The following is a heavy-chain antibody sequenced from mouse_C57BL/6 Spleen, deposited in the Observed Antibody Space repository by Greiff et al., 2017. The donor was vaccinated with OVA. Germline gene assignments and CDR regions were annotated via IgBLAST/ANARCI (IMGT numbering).Heavy chain of an antibody. CDR2: IYPGSGST. CDR1: GYTFTSYW. CDR3: ASAGTDYFDY. D-gene: IGHD4-1*01. V-gene: IGHV1-55*01. Sequence: QVHVKQPGAELVKPGASVKMSCKASGYTFTSYWITWVKQRPGQGLEWIGDIYPGSGSTNYNEKFKSKATLTVDTSSSTAYMQLSSLTSEDSAVYYCASAGTDYFDYWGQGTTLTVSS. J-gene: IGHJ2*01.